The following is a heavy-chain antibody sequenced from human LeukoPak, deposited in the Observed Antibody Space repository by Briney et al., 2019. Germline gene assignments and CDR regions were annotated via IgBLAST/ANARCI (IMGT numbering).Heavy chain of an antibody. CDR2: IYAGGTT. CDR1: GFTVSSYY. CDR3: ARDGYYGRPFDP. J-gene: IGHJ5*02. D-gene: IGHD3-10*01. Sequence: GGSLRLSCAASGFTVSSYYMSWVRQAPGKGLEWVSVIYAGGTTHYTESVKGRFTISRDTSNNTLYLQMNSLRAEDTAVYFCARDGYYGRPFDPWGQGTLVTVSS. V-gene: IGHV3-66*01.